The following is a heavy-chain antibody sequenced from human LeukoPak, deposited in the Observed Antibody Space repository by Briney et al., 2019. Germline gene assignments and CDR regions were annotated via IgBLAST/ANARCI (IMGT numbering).Heavy chain of an antibody. D-gene: IGHD3-3*01. CDR2: IKQDGSEK. J-gene: IGHJ5*02. CDR1: GITFSSHC. CDR3: AREIEDITILGVVIVGWFDP. Sequence: GGSLRLSCAASGITFSSHCMSWLRQAPGRGLEWVANIKQDGSEKSYVDSVRGRFTISRDNAKSSLYLEMNSLRAEDTAVYYCAREIEDITILGVVIVGWFDPWGQGTLVTVSS. V-gene: IGHV3-7*01.